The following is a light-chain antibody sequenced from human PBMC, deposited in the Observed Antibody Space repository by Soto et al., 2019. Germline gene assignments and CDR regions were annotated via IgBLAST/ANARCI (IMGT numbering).Light chain of an antibody. CDR3: QQYSSYSS. Sequence: DIQMTQSPSTLSASVRDRVTITCRASQSISGWLAWYQQKPGKAPNLLISDASSLESGVPSRFSGSGSGTEFTLTIGGLQPDDFATYYCQQYSSYSSFGQGTKLEIK. CDR1: QSISGW. CDR2: DAS. V-gene: IGKV1-5*01. J-gene: IGKJ2*01.